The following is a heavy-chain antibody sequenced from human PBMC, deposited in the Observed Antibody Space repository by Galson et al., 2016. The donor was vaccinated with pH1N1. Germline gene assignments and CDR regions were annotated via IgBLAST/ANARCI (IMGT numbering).Heavy chain of an antibody. CDR3: AKDSPMIDYYFDY. D-gene: IGHD3-22*01. J-gene: IGHJ4*02. Sequence: SLRLSCAASGFSFSGYAMHWVRQPPGKGLEWVAMISLDGTIKYSADSVKGRFTISRDNSKKTLYLHMSSLRFEDTAMYYCAKDSPMIDYYFDYWGQGTLVTVSS. CDR2: ISLDGTIK. CDR1: GFSFSGYA. V-gene: IGHV3-30*18.